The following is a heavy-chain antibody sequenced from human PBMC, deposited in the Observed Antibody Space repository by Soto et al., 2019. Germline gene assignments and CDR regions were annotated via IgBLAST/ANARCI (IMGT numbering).Heavy chain of an antibody. CDR1: RGTFSSYT. CDR3: ASLTTLDY. V-gene: IGHV1-69*02. D-gene: IGHD3-9*01. J-gene: IGHJ4*02. CDR2: IIPILGIA. Sequence: SAKASCKASRGTFSSYTISWLRHAPAQGLEWMGRIIPILGIANYAQKFQGRVTITADKSTSTAYMELSSLSSYDTAVYYCASLTTLDYWGQGTLVTVSS.